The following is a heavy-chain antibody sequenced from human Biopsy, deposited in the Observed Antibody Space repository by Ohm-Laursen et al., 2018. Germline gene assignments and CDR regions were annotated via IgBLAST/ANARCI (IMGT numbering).Heavy chain of an antibody. J-gene: IGHJ1*01. CDR3: ATKLTGYFHH. CDR2: NIPILGTG. Sequence: ASVKVSCKAPGGTFSKYGVNWVRQAPGQGLEWLGGNIPILGTGNYAPMFHGRVTVVADTSTSTATMELRSLRPDDTAVYYRATKLTGYFHHWGQGTLVIVSS. V-gene: IGHV1-69*06. D-gene: IGHD3-9*01. CDR1: GGTFSKYG.